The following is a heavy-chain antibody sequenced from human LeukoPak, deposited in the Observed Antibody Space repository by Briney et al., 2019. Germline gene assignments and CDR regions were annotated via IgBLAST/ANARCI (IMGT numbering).Heavy chain of an antibody. Sequence: PGGSLRLSCAASGFTFSTCAMSWVRQAPGKGLEWVSAISVSGALTYYTDSVKGRFTISRDNSKNTLYLQMDSLRAEDTAVYYCAKVDGGVPAAIPDYFDYWGQGTLVTVSS. CDR1: GFTFSTCA. J-gene: IGHJ4*02. V-gene: IGHV3-23*01. CDR2: ISVSGALT. D-gene: IGHD2-2*01. CDR3: AKVDGGVPAAIPDYFDY.